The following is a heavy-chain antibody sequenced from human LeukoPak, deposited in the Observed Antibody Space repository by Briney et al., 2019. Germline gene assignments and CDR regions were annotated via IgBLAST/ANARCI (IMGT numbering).Heavy chain of an antibody. CDR2: TTDDATTT. Sequence: PGGSLRLSCAFSGFTFNSHYVHWVRQAPGQGLLWVSRTTDDATTTYADSVRGRFTISRDIAKKTLYQQMNSLRAEDTAVYYCARGHLYSFDHWGQGALVTVSS. CDR3: ARGHLYSFDH. D-gene: IGHD4-11*01. CDR1: GFTFNSHY. V-gene: IGHV3-74*01. J-gene: IGHJ4*02.